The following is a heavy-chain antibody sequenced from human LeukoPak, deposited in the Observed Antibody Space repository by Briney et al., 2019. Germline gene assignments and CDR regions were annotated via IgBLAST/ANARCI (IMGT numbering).Heavy chain of an antibody. CDR3: ARGTYDYGDSTRGDYYYYMDV. D-gene: IGHD4-17*01. Sequence: GGSLRLSCAASGFTFSSYAMSWVRQAPGKGLEWVSAISGSGGSTYYADSVKGRFTISRDNAKNSLYLQMDSLRAEDTALDYCARGTYDYGDSTRGDYYYYMDVWGKGTTVTVSS. J-gene: IGHJ6*03. V-gene: IGHV3-23*01. CDR1: GFTFSSYA. CDR2: ISGSGGST.